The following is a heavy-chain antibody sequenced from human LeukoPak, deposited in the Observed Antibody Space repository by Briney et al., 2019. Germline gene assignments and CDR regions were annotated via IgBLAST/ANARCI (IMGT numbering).Heavy chain of an antibody. J-gene: IGHJ5*02. CDR2: IRSKANSYAT. CDR3: TRSSYYDSRGYNWFDP. CDR1: GFTFSGSV. D-gene: IGHD3-22*01. V-gene: IGHV3-73*01. Sequence: GGSLRLSCAASGFTFSGSVMHWVRQASGKGLEWVGRIRSKANSYATAYAASVKGRFTISRDDSNNTAYLQMNSLKTEDTAVYYCTRSSYYDSRGYNWFDPWGQGTLVTVSS.